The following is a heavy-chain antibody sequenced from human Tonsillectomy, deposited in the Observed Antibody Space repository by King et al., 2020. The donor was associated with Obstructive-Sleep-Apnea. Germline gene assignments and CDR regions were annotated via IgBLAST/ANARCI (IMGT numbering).Heavy chain of an antibody. CDR3: ARGPIPVTHYFDY. CDR1: GTSSSDNY. CDR2: INPRGWT. J-gene: IGHJ4*02. Sequence: VQLQQWRAGLLKPSETLSVTCVVCGTSSSDNYWSWIRQTPGRGLDWIGQINPRGWTDYSPSFRSRVTISVDTSQNQFSLKLTSVTAADSAVYFCARGPIPVTHYFDYWGQGTLVTVSS. D-gene: IGHD4-17*01. V-gene: IGHV4-34*01.